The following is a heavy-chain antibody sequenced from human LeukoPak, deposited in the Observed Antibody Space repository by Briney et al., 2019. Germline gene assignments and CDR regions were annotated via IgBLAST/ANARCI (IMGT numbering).Heavy chain of an antibody. V-gene: IGHV5-10-1*01. CDR2: IDPSDSYT. D-gene: IGHD2-15*01. CDR1: GYSFTSYW. Sequence: GESLRISCKGSGYSFTSYWISWVRQMPGKGLEWIGRIDPSDSYTNYSPSFQGHVTISADKSISTAYLQWSSLKASDTAMYYCARHSGSRYCSGGSCYLFDPWGQGTLVTVSS. CDR3: ARHSGSRYCSGGSCYLFDP. J-gene: IGHJ5*02.